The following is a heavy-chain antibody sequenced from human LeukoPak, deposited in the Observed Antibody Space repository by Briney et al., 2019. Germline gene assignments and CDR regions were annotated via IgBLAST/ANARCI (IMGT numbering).Heavy chain of an antibody. Sequence: PSETLSLTCTVYGGSFSGYYWSWIRQPPGKGLEWIGEINHSGSTNYNPSLKSRVTISVDTSKNQFSLKLSSVTAADTAVYYCARLRLKLRALDYWGQGTLVTVSS. V-gene: IGHV4-34*01. J-gene: IGHJ4*02. CDR3: ARLRLKLRALDY. D-gene: IGHD4-23*01. CDR1: GGSFSGYY. CDR2: INHSGST.